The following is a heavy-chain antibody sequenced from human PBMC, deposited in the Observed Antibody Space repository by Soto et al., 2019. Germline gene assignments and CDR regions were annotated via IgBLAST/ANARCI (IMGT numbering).Heavy chain of an antibody. CDR2: ISSSSSYI. CDR1: GFTFSSYS. CDR3: AREAYCDWLLNYYDYYMDV. J-gene: IGHJ6*03. V-gene: IGHV3-21*01. D-gene: IGHD3-9*01. Sequence: EVQLVESGGGLVKPGGSLRLSCAASGFTFSSYSMNWVRQAPGKGLEWVSSISSSSSYIYYADSVKGRFTISRDNAKNSLYLQMNSLRAEDTAVYYCAREAYCDWLLNYYDYYMDVWGKGTTVTVSS.